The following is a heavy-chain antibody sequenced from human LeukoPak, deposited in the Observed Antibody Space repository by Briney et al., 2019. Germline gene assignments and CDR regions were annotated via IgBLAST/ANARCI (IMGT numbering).Heavy chain of an antibody. CDR1: GFSFSSYS. Sequence: PGGSLRLSCAASGFSFSSYSMNWVRQAPGPGLEWVSYISSSSSIISYADSVKCRFTISRDNAKNSLYLQMNSLRDEDTAVYYCARTVIAVAANLFDPWGQGTLVTVSS. CDR2: ISSSSSII. D-gene: IGHD6-19*01. CDR3: ARTVIAVAANLFDP. V-gene: IGHV3-48*02. J-gene: IGHJ5*02.